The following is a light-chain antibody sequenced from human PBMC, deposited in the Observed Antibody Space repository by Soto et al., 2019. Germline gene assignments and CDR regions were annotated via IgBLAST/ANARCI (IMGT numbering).Light chain of an antibody. CDR1: QSLLHGNGYNY. Sequence: DIVMTQSPLSLPVTPGEPASISCRTGQSLLHGNGYNYLDWYLQKPGQSPQLLIYFGSIRASGVPDRFSGSGSGTDFTLKISRVEADDVGVFYCMQSLQTPYTFGQGTKLEIK. V-gene: IGKV2-28*01. J-gene: IGKJ2*01. CDR2: FGS. CDR3: MQSLQTPYT.